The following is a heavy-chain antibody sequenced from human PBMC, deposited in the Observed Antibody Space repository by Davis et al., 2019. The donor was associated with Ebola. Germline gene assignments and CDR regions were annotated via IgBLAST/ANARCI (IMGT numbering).Heavy chain of an antibody. CDR3: ARRVPRNCFDY. CDR1: GGSFSGYY. Sequence: PSETLSLTCAVYGGSFSGYYWSWIRQPPGKGLEWIGEINHSGSTNYNPSLKSRVTISVDTSKNQFSLKLSSVTAADTAVYYCARRVPRNCFDYWGQGTLVTVSS. V-gene: IGHV4-34*01. J-gene: IGHJ4*02. CDR2: INHSGST.